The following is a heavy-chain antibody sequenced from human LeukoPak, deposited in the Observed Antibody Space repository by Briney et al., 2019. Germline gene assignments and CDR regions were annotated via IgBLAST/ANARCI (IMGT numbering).Heavy chain of an antibody. CDR3: ATEGKMVRGAYTDY. V-gene: IGHV1-24*01. J-gene: IGHJ4*02. CDR1: GYTLTELS. Sequence: ASVKVSCKVSGYTLTELSMHWVRQAPGKGFEWMGRFDPADGETIYAQKFQGRVTMTADTSTDTVFMGLGSLRSEDTAVYYCATEGKMVRGAYTDYWGQGTLVTVSS. CDR2: FDPADGET. D-gene: IGHD3-10*01.